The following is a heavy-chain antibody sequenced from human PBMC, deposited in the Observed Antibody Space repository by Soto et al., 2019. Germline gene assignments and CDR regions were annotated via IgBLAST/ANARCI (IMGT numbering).Heavy chain of an antibody. V-gene: IGHV3-30-3*01. Sequence: GGSLRLSCAASGFTFSSYAMHWVRQAPGKGLEWVALISYDGSNKYYADSVKGRFTISRDNAKNTLYLQMNSLRSEDTAVYYCARDESRPRSNFDYWGQGTLVTVSS. J-gene: IGHJ4*02. CDR1: GFTFSSYA. CDR3: ARDESRPRSNFDY. CDR2: ISYDGSNK.